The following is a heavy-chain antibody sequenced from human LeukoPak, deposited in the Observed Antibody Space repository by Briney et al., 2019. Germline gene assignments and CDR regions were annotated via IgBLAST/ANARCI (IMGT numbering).Heavy chain of an antibody. CDR3: TTITMIREHEDY. CDR2: IKSKTDGGTT. Sequence: GGSLRLSCAASGFTFSKAWMSWVRQAPGKGLEWVGRIKSKTDGGTTDYAAPVKVRCTISRDDSRNPLSLQMNSLITDDTAVYYCTTITMIREHEDYWGQGTLVTVSS. D-gene: IGHD3-10*01. CDR1: GFTFSKAW. J-gene: IGHJ4*02. V-gene: IGHV3-15*01.